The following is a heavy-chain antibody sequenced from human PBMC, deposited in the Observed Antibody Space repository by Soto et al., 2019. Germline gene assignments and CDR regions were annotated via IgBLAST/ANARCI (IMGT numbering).Heavy chain of an antibody. Sequence: SETLSLTCAVYCGSFSGYYWSWIRQPPGKGLEWIGEINHSGSTYYNPPLKSRVTISVDTSKNQFSLKLSSVTAADTAVYYCARHLTYCSAGSCYSDFPYYGMVVWGQGTTVTVSS. J-gene: IGHJ6*02. CDR2: INHSGST. D-gene: IGHD2-15*01. CDR3: ARHLTYCSAGSCYSDFPYYGMVV. CDR1: CGSFSGYY. V-gene: IGHV4-34*01.